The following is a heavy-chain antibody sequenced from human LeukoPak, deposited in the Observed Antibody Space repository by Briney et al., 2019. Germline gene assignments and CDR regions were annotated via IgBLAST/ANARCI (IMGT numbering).Heavy chain of an antibody. D-gene: IGHD2-21*01. V-gene: IGHV3-30-3*01. CDR3: AKGDG. J-gene: IGHJ4*02. CDR1: GFTFSSYA. Sequence: GRSLRLSCAASGFTFSSYAMHWVRQAPGKGLEWVAVISYDGSNKYYADSVKGRFTISRDNSKNTLYLQMNSLRAEDTAVYYCAKGDGWGQGTLVTVSS. CDR2: ISYDGSNK.